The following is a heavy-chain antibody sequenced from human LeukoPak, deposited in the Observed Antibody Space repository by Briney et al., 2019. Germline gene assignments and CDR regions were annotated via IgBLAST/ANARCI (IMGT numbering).Heavy chain of an antibody. J-gene: IGHJ5*02. CDR1: GYSFTSYW. Sequence: GESLTISCKGSGYSFTSYWIGWVRQMPGKGLEWMGVIYPGDSDTRYSPSFQGQVTISADKSISTAYLQWSSLKASDTAMYYCAIGVTMVRGVTLRWFDPWGQGTLVTVSS. CDR2: IYPGDSDT. CDR3: AIGVTMVRGVTLRWFDP. V-gene: IGHV5-51*01. D-gene: IGHD3-10*01.